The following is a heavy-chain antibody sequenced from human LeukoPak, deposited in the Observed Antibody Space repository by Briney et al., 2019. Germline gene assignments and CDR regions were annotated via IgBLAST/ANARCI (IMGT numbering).Heavy chain of an antibody. CDR3: ARVGARYYFDY. V-gene: IGHV4-59*01. D-gene: IGHD1-26*01. CDR1: GGSISSYY. CDR2: IYYSGST. Sequence: SETLSLTCTVSGGSISSYYWSWIRQPPGKGLEWIGYIYYSGSTNYNPSLKSRVTISVDTPKNQFSLKLSSVTAADTAVYYCARVGARYYFDYWGQGTLVTVSS. J-gene: IGHJ4*02.